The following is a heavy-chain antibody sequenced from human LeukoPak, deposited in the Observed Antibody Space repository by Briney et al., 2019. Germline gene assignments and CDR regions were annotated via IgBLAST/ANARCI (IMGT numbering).Heavy chain of an antibody. D-gene: IGHD3-9*01. CDR3: ARGGTAYYDILTGYYPNSFYYGMDV. Sequence: SETLSLTCAVYGGSFSSYYWSWIRQPPGKGLEWIGEINHSGSTNYNPSLKSRVTISVDTSKNQFSLKLSSVTAADTAVYYCARGGTAYYDILTGYYPNSFYYGMDVWGQGTTVTVSS. CDR1: GGSFSSYY. J-gene: IGHJ6*02. V-gene: IGHV4-34*01. CDR2: INHSGST.